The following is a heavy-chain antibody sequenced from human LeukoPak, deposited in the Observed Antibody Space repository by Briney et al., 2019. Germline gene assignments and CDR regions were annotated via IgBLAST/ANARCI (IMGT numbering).Heavy chain of an antibody. CDR3: AREKAVAGTIFDY. J-gene: IGHJ4*02. CDR2: IKQDGSDK. Sequence: GGSLRLSCAASGFTFSRYWMNWVRQAPGKGLEWVANIKQDGSDKYYVDSVKGRFTISRDNAKNSLYLQMNTLRAEDTAVYYCAREKAVAGTIFDYWGQGTLVTVSS. V-gene: IGHV3-7*01. D-gene: IGHD6-19*01. CDR1: GFTFSRYW.